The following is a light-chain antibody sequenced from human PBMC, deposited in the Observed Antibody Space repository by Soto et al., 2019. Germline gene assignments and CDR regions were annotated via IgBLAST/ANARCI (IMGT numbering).Light chain of an antibody. CDR2: DAS. V-gene: IGKV1-9*01. CDR1: QGISSY. J-gene: IGKJ4*01. CDR3: QKYNSAPLT. Sequence: DIQLTQSPSFLSASVGDRVTITCLASQGISSYLAWYQQKPGKAPKLLIYDASSLESGVPSRFSGSGSGTEFTLTISSLQPEDVATYYCQKYNSAPLTFGGGTKVDI.